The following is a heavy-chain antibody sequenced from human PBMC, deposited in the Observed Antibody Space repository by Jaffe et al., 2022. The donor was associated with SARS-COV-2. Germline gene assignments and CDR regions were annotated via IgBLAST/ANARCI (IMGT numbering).Heavy chain of an antibody. CDR1: GFTFRTYP. Sequence: EMQLLESGGGLVQPGGSLRLSCAASGFTFRTYPMNWVRQAPGKGLEWVSGVSGSGGRTYYSDSVRGRFTISRDDSQNTLFLQMNSLTAGDTAVYYCAKGVPAFNDFWTGDGHFDYWGRGTLVTVSS. J-gene: IGHJ4*02. CDR3: AKGVPAFNDFWTGDGHFDY. CDR2: VSGSGGRT. V-gene: IGHV3-23*01. D-gene: IGHD2-21*01.